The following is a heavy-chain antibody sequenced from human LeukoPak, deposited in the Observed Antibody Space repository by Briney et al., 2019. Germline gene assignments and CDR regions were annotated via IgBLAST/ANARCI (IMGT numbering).Heavy chain of an antibody. CDR1: GYTFTGYY. J-gene: IGHJ4*02. D-gene: IGHD4-17*01. Sequence: ASVKVSCKASGYTFTGYYMHWVRQAPGQGLEWMGWINPNSGGTNYAQKFQGRVTMTRDTSISTAYMELSRLRSDDTAVYYCARNDYGDPPSFLDYWGQGTLVTVSS. CDR2: INPNSGGT. V-gene: IGHV1-2*02. CDR3: ARNDYGDPPSFLDY.